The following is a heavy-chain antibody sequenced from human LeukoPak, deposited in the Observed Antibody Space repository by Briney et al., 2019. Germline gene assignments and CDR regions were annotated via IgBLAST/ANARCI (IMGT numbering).Heavy chain of an antibody. CDR3: ARDQTLYYYDSSDAFDI. Sequence: QPGGSLRLSCAASGFTFSSYAMSWVRQAPGKGLEWVSAISGSGGSTYYADSVKGRFTISRDNSKNTLYLQMNSLRAEDTAVYYCARDQTLYYYDSSDAFDIWGQGTMVTVSS. CDR1: GFTFSSYA. V-gene: IGHV3-23*01. CDR2: ISGSGGST. D-gene: IGHD3-22*01. J-gene: IGHJ3*02.